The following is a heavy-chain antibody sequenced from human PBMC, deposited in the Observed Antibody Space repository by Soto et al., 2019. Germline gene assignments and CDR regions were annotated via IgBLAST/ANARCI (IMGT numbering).Heavy chain of an antibody. CDR1: GYTFSVYH. CDR2: VYPSSGGT. CDR3: AKELQRGLDV. J-gene: IGHJ6*02. Sequence: QVQLVQSGAEVKQPGASVKVSCKASGYTFSVYHLHWVRQAPGQGLEWMGWVYPSSGGTSYAQRFEGRVTMTRDTSINTAYMELSRLTSDDTAVYYCAKELQRGLDVWGQGTPVIVSS. V-gene: IGHV1-2*02. D-gene: IGHD1-7*01.